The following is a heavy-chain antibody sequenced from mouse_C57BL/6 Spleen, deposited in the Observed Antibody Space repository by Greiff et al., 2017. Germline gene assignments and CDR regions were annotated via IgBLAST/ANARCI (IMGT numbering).Heavy chain of an antibody. D-gene: IGHD4-1*01. CDR2: IDPSDSYT. Sequence: VQLQQPGAELVKPGASVKLSCKASGYTFTSYWMQWVKQRPGQGLEWIGEIDPSDSYTNYNQKFKGKATLTVDTSSSTAYMQLSSLTSEDSAVYYCSNWDGFAYWGQVTLVTVSA. CDR1: GYTFTSYW. J-gene: IGHJ3*01. V-gene: IGHV1-50*01. CDR3: SNWDGFAY.